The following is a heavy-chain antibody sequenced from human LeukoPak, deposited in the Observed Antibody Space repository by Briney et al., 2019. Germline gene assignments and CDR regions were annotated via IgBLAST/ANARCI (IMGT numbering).Heavy chain of an antibody. CDR2: ISSSSSYI. V-gene: IGHV3-21*01. D-gene: IGHD2-2*01. J-gene: IGHJ3*02. CDR1: GFTFSSYS. Sequence: PGGSLRLSCAASGFTFSSYSMNWVRQAPGKGLEWVSSISSSSSYIYYADSVKGRFTISRDNAKNSLYLQMKSLRAEDTAVYYCARLIVPAAMLCAFDIWGQGTMVTVSS. CDR3: ARLIVPAAMLCAFDI.